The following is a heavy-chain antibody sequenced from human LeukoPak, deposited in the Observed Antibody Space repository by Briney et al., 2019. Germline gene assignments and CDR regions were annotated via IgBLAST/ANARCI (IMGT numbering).Heavy chain of an antibody. CDR1: GGSISSGSYY. V-gene: IGHV4-61*02. CDR2: IYTSGST. J-gene: IGHJ4*02. CDR3: ASDKVVPAAMGFFTNYFDY. Sequence: SQTLSLTCTVSGGSISSGSYYWSWIRQPAGKGLEWIERIYTSGSTNYNPSLKSRVTISVDTSKNQFSLKLSSVTAADTAVYYCASDKVVPAAMGFFTNYFDYWGQGTLVTVSS. D-gene: IGHD2-2*01.